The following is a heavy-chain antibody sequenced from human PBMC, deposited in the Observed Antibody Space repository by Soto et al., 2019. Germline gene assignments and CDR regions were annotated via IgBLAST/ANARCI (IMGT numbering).Heavy chain of an antibody. Sequence: PGGSLRLSCAASGFTFSSYAMSWVRQAPGKGLEWVSAISGSGGSTYYADSVEGRFTISRDNSKNTLYLQMNSLRAEDTAVYYCAKDRDLGYYFDYWGQGTLVTVSS. J-gene: IGHJ4*02. CDR3: AKDRDLGYYFDY. CDR1: GFTFSSYA. CDR2: ISGSGGST. V-gene: IGHV3-23*01.